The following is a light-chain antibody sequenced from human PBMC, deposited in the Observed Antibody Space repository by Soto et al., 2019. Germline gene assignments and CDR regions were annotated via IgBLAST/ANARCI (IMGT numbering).Light chain of an antibody. Sequence: DIQMTQSPSTLSASVGERVTITCRASQSISTWLAWYQQKSGKAPKFLVYNVSSLESGVPSRFSGSGSGTEFTLTISSLQPDDFATYYCQHGWTFGQGTKLEIK. J-gene: IGKJ2*01. CDR3: QHGWT. CDR1: QSISTW. V-gene: IGKV1-5*03. CDR2: NVS.